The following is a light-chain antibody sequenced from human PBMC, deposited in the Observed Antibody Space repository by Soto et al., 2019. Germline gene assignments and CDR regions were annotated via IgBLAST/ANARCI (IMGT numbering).Light chain of an antibody. CDR2: SAS. CDR3: QKFQTAPPT. V-gene: IGKV1-27*01. CDR1: QDISVY. Sequence: DIQMTQSPSSLSASVGDRVTITCRASQDISVYLAWYQQKPGKVPKLLIYSASTLQSGVPSRFSSSGSRTDFTLTLISLQPEDVAPYYSQKFQTAPPTFGQGTRLEIK. J-gene: IGKJ5*01.